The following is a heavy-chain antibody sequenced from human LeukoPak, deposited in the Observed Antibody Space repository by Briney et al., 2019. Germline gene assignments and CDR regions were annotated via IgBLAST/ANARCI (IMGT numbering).Heavy chain of an antibody. Sequence: GGSLRLSCAASGFTFSSYGMHWVRQAPGKGLEWVAVIWYGGSNKYYADSVKGRFTISRDNSKNTLYLQMNSLRAEDTAVYYCAKDPGHAWFGDLYNWFDPWGQGTLVTVSS. D-gene: IGHD3-10*01. CDR2: IWYGGSNK. CDR1: GFTFSSYG. CDR3: AKDPGHAWFGDLYNWFDP. J-gene: IGHJ5*02. V-gene: IGHV3-33*06.